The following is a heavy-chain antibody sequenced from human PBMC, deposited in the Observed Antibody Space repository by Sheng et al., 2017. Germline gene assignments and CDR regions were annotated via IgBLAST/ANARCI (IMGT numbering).Heavy chain of an antibody. Sequence: QVQLQESGPGLVKPSETLSLTCTVSGGSVSSGSYYWSWIRQPPGKGLEWIGYIYYSGSTNYNPSLKSRVTISVDTSKNQFSLKLSSVTAADTAVYYCARAMLGYCSSTSCYRDYYYYGMDVWGQGTTVTV. CDR3: ARAMLGYCSSTSCYRDYYYYGMDV. V-gene: IGHV4-61*01. CDR2: IYYSGST. D-gene: IGHD2-2*01. CDR1: GGSVSSGSYY. J-gene: IGHJ6*02.